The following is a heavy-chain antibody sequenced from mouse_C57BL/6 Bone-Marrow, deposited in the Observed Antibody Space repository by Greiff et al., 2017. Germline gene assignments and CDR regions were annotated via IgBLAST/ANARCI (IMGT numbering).Heavy chain of an antibody. CDR3: ARGYYGSLDY. Sequence: EVMLVESGGGLVQPGGSLKLSCAASGFTFSDYYMYWVRQTPEKRLEWVAYISNGGGSTYYPDTVKGRFTISRDNAKNTLYLQMSRLKSEDTAMYYCARGYYGSLDYWGQGTTLTVSS. CDR1: GFTFSDYY. V-gene: IGHV5-12*01. D-gene: IGHD1-1*01. J-gene: IGHJ2*01. CDR2: ISNGGGST.